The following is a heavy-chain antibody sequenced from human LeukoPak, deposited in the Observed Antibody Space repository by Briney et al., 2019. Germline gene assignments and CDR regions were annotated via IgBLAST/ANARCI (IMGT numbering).Heavy chain of an antibody. CDR3: ARRAGFGSGWYFDY. V-gene: IGHV4-39*07. CDR1: SGSISSSRSY. Sequence: KPSETLSFNGTVSSGSISSSRSYWGWIRQPPGKGLEWIGSIYYSGCTYYNSSLKSRVTGSVYTCKNQISLKLKSLAAADTAVYHCARRAGFGSGWYFDYWGQGTLVTVSS. J-gene: IGHJ4*02. D-gene: IGHD6-19*01. CDR2: IYYSGCT.